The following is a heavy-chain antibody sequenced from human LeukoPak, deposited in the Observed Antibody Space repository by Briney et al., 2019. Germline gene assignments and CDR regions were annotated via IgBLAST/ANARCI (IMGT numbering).Heavy chain of an antibody. J-gene: IGHJ4*02. V-gene: IGHV3-23*01. CDR2: IDSSGAYT. Sequence: GGSLRLSCVASGFTFKNYAMSWVRQAPGKGLEWVSAIDSSGAYTYYADSVRGRFIISRDNSKNSMYLQMNSLRAEDTAVYYCTTEQGYDFWSGYYGDYWGQGTLVTVSS. CDR1: GFTFKNYA. D-gene: IGHD3-3*01. CDR3: TTEQGYDFWSGYYGDY.